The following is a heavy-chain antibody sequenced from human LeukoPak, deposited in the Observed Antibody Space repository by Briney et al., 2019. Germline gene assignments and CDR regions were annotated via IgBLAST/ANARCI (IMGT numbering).Heavy chain of an antibody. CDR2: INYSGST. D-gene: IGHD3-10*01. J-gene: IGHJ4*02. CDR3: ARYVVYSSGKYYFDY. Sequence: PSETLSLTCTVSGGSISGGDYYWSWIRQPPGKGLEWIASINYSGSTYYNPSLKSRVTISVDTSENQFSLKLSSVTAADTAVYYCARYVVYSSGKYYFDYWGQGTLVTVSS. CDR1: GGSISGGDYY. V-gene: IGHV4-39*01.